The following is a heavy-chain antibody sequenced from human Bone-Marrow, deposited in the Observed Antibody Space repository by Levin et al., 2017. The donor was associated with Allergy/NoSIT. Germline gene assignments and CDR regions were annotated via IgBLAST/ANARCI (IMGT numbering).Heavy chain of an antibody. D-gene: IGHD3-10*01. CDR2: INPNSGGT. V-gene: IGHV1-2*06. CDR1: GYTFTGYY. J-gene: IGHJ1*01. CDR3: ARGGELLWFRELSAEYFQH. Sequence: EASVKVSCKASGYTFTGYYMHWVRQAPGQGLEWMGRINPNSGGTNYAQKFQGRVTMTRDTSISTAYMELSRLRSDDTAVYYCARGGELLWFRELSAEYFQHWGQGTLVTVSS.